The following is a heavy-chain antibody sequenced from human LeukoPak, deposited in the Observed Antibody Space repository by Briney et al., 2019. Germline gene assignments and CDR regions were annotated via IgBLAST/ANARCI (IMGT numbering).Heavy chain of an antibody. V-gene: IGHV1-2*02. CDR3: ARDRGALPHRETGTTNAFDI. CDR1: GYTFTGYY. D-gene: IGHD1-7*01. Sequence: GASVKVSCKASGYTFTGYYMHWVRQAPGQGLEWMGWINPNSGGTNYAQKFQGRVTMTRDTSISTAYMELSRLRSDDTAVYYCARDRGALPHRETGTTNAFDIWGQGTMVTVSS. J-gene: IGHJ3*02. CDR2: INPNSGGT.